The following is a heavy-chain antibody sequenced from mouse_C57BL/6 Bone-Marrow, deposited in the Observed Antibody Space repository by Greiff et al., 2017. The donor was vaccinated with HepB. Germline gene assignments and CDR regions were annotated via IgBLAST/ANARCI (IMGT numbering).Heavy chain of an antibody. CDR1: GFTFSDYY. CDR3: ARDRGNGRGFDY. V-gene: IGHV5-4*02. D-gene: IGHD1-1*01. CDR2: ISDGGSYT. J-gene: IGHJ2*01. Sequence: EVKLMESGGGLVKPGGSLKLSCAASGFTFSDYYMYWVRQTPEKRLEWVATISDGGSYTYYPDSVKGRFTISRDNAKNNRYLQMSSLKSEDTAMYYCARDRGNGRGFDYWGQGTTLTVSS.